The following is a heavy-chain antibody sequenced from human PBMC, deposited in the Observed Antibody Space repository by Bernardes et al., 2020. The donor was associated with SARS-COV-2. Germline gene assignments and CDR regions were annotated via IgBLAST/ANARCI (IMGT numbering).Heavy chain of an antibody. D-gene: IGHD3-10*01. J-gene: IGHJ4*02. Sequence: SETLSLTCAVYGGSFSGYYWSWIRQPPGKGLEWIGEINHSGSTNYNPSLKSRVTISVDTSKNQFSLKLSSVTAADTAVYYCASDASYYGSGSPNYWGQGTLVTVSS. CDR2: INHSGST. V-gene: IGHV4-34*01. CDR3: ASDASYYGSGSPNY. CDR1: GGSFSGYY.